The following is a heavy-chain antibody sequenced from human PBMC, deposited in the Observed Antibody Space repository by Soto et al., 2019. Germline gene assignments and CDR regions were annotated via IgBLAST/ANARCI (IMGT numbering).Heavy chain of an antibody. D-gene: IGHD3-22*01. CDR1: GFTFSSYA. CDR3: ATAKVVVRYFDY. V-gene: IGHV3-23*01. CDR2: ISGSGGST. J-gene: IGHJ4*02. Sequence: EVQLLESGGGLVQPGGSLRLSCAASGFTFSSYAMSWVRQAPGKGLEWVSAISGSGGSTYYADSVKGRFTISRDNSKNTLYLQMNSLRAEDTAVYYCATAKVVVRYFDYWGQGTLVTVSS.